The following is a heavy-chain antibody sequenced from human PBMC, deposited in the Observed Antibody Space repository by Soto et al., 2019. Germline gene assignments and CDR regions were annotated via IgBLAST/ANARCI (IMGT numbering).Heavy chain of an antibody. CDR2: IIPIFGTA. CDR3: ASDCGTVELFRQ. Sequence: QVQLVQSGAEVKKPGSSVKVSCKASGGTFSSYAISWVRQAPGQGLEWMGGIIPIFGTANYAQNFQGRVTITADEYTSTADMELSSLRSGDTAGYYCASDCGTVELFRQWGQGTLVTVSS. CDR1: GGTFSSYA. J-gene: IGHJ4*02. V-gene: IGHV1-69*12. D-gene: IGHD3-10*01.